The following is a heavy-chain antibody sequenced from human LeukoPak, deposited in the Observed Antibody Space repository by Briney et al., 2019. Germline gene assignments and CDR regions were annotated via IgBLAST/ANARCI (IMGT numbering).Heavy chain of an antibody. D-gene: IGHD6-13*01. CDR1: GGSFSGYY. CDR3: ASSSWYRSSQS. CDR2: INHSGST. V-gene: IGHV4-34*01. J-gene: IGHJ4*02. Sequence: PSETLSLTCAVYGGSFSGYYWSWIRQPPGKGLEGIGEINHSGSTNYNPSLKSRVTISVDTSKNQFSLKLSSVTAADTAVYYCASSSWYRSSQSWGQGTLVTVSS.